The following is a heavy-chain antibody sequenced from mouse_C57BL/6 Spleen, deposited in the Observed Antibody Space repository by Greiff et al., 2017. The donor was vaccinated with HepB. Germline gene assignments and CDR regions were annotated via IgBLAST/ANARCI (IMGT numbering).Heavy chain of an antibody. V-gene: IGHV10-1*01. CDR3: VRQHSNYGGRAMDY. CDR1: GFSFNTYA. Sequence: EVMLVESGGGLVQPKGSLKLSCAASGFSFNTYAMNWVRQAPGKGLEWVARIRSKSNNYATYYADSVKDRFTISRDDSESMLYLQMNNLKTEDTAMYYCVRQHSNYGGRAMDYWGQGTSVTVSS. D-gene: IGHD2-5*01. J-gene: IGHJ4*01. CDR2: IRSKSNNYAT.